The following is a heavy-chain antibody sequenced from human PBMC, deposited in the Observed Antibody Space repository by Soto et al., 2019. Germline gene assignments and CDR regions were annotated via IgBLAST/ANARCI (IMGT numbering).Heavy chain of an antibody. Sequence: PGESLKISCKGSGYSFTSYWISWVRQMPGKGLEWMGRIDPSDSYTNYSPSFQGHVTISADKSISTAYLQWSSLKASDTAMYYWARQGTVTTLPLAGMDVWGQGTTVTVSS. CDR1: GYSFTSYW. CDR2: IDPSDSYT. J-gene: IGHJ6*02. V-gene: IGHV5-10-1*01. D-gene: IGHD4-17*01. CDR3: ARQGTVTTLPLAGMDV.